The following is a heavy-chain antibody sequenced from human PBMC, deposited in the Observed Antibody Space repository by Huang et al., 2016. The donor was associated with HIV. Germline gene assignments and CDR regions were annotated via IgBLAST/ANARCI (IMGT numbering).Heavy chain of an antibody. CDR3: ARRFSSSSGYFDY. J-gene: IGHJ4*02. V-gene: IGHV5-51*01. Sequence: VQLVQSGAEVKQPGESLKISCKGSGYSFSSSWIAWVRQMPGKGLEWMVIIFPYDADTTYSPSFEGQVTISADKSIGTAYLQWSSLKASDTAMYYCARRFSSSSGYFDYWGQGSLVTVSS. D-gene: IGHD6-6*01. CDR1: GYSFSSSW. CDR2: IFPYDADT.